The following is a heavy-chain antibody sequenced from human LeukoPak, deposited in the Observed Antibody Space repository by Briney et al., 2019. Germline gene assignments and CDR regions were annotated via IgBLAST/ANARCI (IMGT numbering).Heavy chain of an antibody. J-gene: IGHJ4*02. Sequence: PGGSLRLSCAASGLSFSDFAMSWVRQAPGKGLEWVSSLSNSGGSTYYAASVMGRFTISRDNAKDTLFLQMNSLRADDTALYYCAKDRSFYGSGSFFDSWGQGTVVAVSS. CDR2: LSNSGGST. V-gene: IGHV3-23*01. D-gene: IGHD3-10*01. CDR1: GLSFSDFA. CDR3: AKDRSFYGSGSFFDS.